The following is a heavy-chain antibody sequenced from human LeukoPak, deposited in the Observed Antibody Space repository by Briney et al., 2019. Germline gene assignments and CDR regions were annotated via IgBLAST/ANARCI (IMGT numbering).Heavy chain of an antibody. CDR1: GGSISSLY. V-gene: IGHV4-59*11. CDR2: IHYSGST. CDR3: ARGHYSSSSFWFDP. Sequence: SETLSLTCTVSGGSISSLYWSWLRQPPGKGLEWIGYIHYSGSTNYIPSLKSRVTISLDTSKNQFSLKLTSVTAADTAVYYCARGHYSSSSFWFDPWGQGTLVTVSS. J-gene: IGHJ5*02. D-gene: IGHD6-6*01.